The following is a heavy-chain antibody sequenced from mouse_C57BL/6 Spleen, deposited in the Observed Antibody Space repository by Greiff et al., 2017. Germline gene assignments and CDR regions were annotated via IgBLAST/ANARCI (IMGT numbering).Heavy chain of an antibody. J-gene: IGHJ1*03. CDR3: ARAGFITTVVATRYFDV. V-gene: IGHV1-42*01. CDR2: INPSTGGT. D-gene: IGHD1-1*01. Sequence: VQLQQSGPELVKPGASVKISCKASGYSFTGYYMNWVKQSPEKSLEWIGEINPSTGGTTYNQKFKAKATLTVDKSSSTAYMQLKSLTSEDSAVYYCARAGFITTVVATRYFDVWGTGTTVTVSS. CDR1: GYSFTGYY.